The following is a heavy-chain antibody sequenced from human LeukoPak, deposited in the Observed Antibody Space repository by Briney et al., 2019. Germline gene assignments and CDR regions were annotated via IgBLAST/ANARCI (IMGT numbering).Heavy chain of an antibody. Sequence: SETLSLTCTVSGGSISSSSYYWGWIRQPPGKGLEWIGSIYYSGSTYYNPSLKSRVTISVDTSKSQFSLKLSSVTAADTAVYYYARRKTGYRYFDYWGQGTLVTVSS. CDR2: IYYSGST. V-gene: IGHV4-39*07. CDR3: ARRKTGYRYFDY. CDR1: GGSISSSSYY. J-gene: IGHJ4*02. D-gene: IGHD1-1*01.